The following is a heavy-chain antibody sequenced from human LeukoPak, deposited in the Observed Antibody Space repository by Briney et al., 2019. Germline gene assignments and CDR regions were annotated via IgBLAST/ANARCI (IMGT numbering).Heavy chain of an antibody. D-gene: IGHD6-13*01. V-gene: IGHV3-23*01. Sequence: GGSLRLSCAASGFTFSSYAMSWVRQAPGKGLEWVSAVSGSGGSTYYADSVKGRFTISRDNSKNTLYLQMNSLRGEDTAVYYCAKVSQWGNSRWYEGDWGQGTLVTVSS. CDR2: VSGSGGST. CDR3: AKVSQWGNSRWYEGD. CDR1: GFTFSSYA. J-gene: IGHJ4*02.